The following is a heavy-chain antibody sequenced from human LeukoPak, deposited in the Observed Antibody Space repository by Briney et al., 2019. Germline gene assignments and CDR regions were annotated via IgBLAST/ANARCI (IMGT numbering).Heavy chain of an antibody. D-gene: IGHD4-23*01. CDR3: ATPNPAYGGNSLGY. V-gene: IGHV5-51*01. Sequence: GESLKISCKGSGYSFTTYWIGWVRQVPGKGLEWMGIIYPGDSDTRYSPSFQGQVTISVDRSISTAYLQWSSLKASDTAMYYCATPNPAYGGNSLGYWGQGTLVTVYS. J-gene: IGHJ4*02. CDR1: GYSFTTYW. CDR2: IYPGDSDT.